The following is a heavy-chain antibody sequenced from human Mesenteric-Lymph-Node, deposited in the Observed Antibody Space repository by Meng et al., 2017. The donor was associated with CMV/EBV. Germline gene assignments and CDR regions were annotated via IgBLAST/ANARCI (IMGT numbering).Heavy chain of an antibody. D-gene: IGHD3-3*01. CDR3: AKEDFLSGYPRFDP. Sequence: WIRQSPGKGLQWVSSISSRSAYIYYADSVKGRFTISRDNAKNSLYLQMSSLRAEDTAVYYCAKEDFLSGYPRFDPWGQGTLVTVSS. J-gene: IGHJ5*02. V-gene: IGHV3-21*06. CDR2: ISSRSAYI.